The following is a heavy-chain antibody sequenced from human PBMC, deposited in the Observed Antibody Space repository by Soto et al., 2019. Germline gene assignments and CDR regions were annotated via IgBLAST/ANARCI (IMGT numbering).Heavy chain of an antibody. CDR3: ARSYDNGGYTPLY. V-gene: IGHV4-34*10. Sequence: PSETLSLTCAVYGGSFSGYYWSWVRQSPGKGLEWIGEINHSGSANYNPSLQSRVALSVDASKNQFSLKLTSMTAADTAVYYCARSYDNGGYTPLYWGQGTSVTVSS. J-gene: IGHJ4*02. CDR2: INHSGSA. CDR1: GGSFSGYY. D-gene: IGHD3-22*01.